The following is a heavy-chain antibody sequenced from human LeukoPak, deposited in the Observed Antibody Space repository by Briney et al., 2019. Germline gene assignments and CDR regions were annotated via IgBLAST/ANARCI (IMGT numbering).Heavy chain of an antibody. CDR2: IYYSGST. D-gene: IGHD2-21*02. V-gene: IGHV4-34*01. J-gene: IGHJ4*02. CDR1: GGSFSGYY. CDR3: ARAAYCGGDCYLFDY. Sequence: PSETLSLSCAVYGGSFSGYYWSWIRQPPGKGLEWIGSIYYSGSTYYNSSLKSRVTISVDTSKNQFSLKLSSLTAADTAVYYCARAAYCGGDCYLFDYWGQGTLVTVSS.